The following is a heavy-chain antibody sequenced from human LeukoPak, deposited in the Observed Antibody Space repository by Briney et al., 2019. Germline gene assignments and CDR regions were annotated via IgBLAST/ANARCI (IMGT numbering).Heavy chain of an antibody. Sequence: ASVKVSCKASGYTFTSYGISWVRQAPGQGLEWMGWISAYNGNTNYAQKLQGRVTMTTDTSTSTAYMELRSLRSDDTAVYYCASTNYYDSSGSPPDYWGQGTLVTVSS. CDR1: GYTFTSYG. D-gene: IGHD3-22*01. CDR3: ASTNYYDSSGSPPDY. V-gene: IGHV1-18*01. CDR2: ISAYNGNT. J-gene: IGHJ4*02.